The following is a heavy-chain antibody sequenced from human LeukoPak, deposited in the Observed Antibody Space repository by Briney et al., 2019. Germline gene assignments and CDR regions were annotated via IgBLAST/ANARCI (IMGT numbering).Heavy chain of an antibody. CDR2: INHSGST. J-gene: IGHJ4*02. CDR3: ARGYGSSWYSPSGNY. CDR1: GGSFSGYY. V-gene: IGHV4-34*01. Sequence: SETLSLTCAVYGGSFSGYYWSWIRQPPGKGLEWIGEINHSGSTNYNPSLKSRVTISVDTSKNQFSLKLSSVTAADTAVYYCARGYGSSWYSPSGNYWGQGTLVTVSS. D-gene: IGHD6-13*01.